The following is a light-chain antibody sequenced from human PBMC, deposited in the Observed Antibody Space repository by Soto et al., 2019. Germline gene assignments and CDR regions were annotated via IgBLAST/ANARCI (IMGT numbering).Light chain of an antibody. CDR3: QQYGSSPIT. J-gene: IGKJ5*01. CDR1: QSVNTNY. V-gene: IGKV3-20*01. Sequence: EIVLTQSPVTLSLSPGERATLSCRASQSVNTNYLAWYQQKSGQAPRLLIYGASSRATGIPDRFSGSGSGTDFTLTISRLEPEDFAAYFCQQYGSSPITFGQGKRLEIK. CDR2: GAS.